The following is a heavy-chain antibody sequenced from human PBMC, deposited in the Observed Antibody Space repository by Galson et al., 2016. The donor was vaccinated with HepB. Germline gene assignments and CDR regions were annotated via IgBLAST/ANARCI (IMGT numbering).Heavy chain of an antibody. V-gene: IGHV1-18*01. D-gene: IGHD5-24*01. CDR3: ARDAGVESVTGEDWFDT. CDR2: ISTYNGDT. Sequence: SVKVSCKASGYTFTNYGIAWVRQAPGQGLEWMGWISTYNGDTKFAQRFQGRVTMTTDTSTRTAYMELRSLRSDDTAMYYCARDAGVESVTGEDWFDTWGQGTLVTVSS. J-gene: IGHJ5*02. CDR1: GYTFTNYG.